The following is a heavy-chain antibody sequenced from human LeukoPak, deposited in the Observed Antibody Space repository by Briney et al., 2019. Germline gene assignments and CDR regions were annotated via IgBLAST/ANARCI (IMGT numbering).Heavy chain of an antibody. V-gene: IGHV3-21*01. CDR3: ARGGEIDY. J-gene: IGHJ4*02. Sequence: GGSLRLSCAASGLTISAYTMNWVRQAPGKGLEWVSSIRSIGSYQKYADSVKGRFTISRDNANNSLSLQMNSLRAEDTAVYYCARGGEIDYWGQGTLVTVSS. CDR1: GLTISAYT. D-gene: IGHD3-10*01. CDR2: IRSIGSYQ.